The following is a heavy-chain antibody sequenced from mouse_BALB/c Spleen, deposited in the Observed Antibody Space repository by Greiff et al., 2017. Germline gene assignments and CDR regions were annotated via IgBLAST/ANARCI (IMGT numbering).Heavy chain of an antibody. J-gene: IGHJ2*01. CDR1: GYTFTDYA. V-gene: IGHV1-67*01. Sequence: QVQLQQSGPELVRPGESVKISCKGSGYTFTDYAMHWVKQSHAKSLEWIGVISIYYDNTNYNQKFKGKATMTVDKSSSTAYMELARLTSEDSAIYYCARSSPYGNYPYYFDYWGQGTTLTVSS. CDR3: ARSSPYGNYPYYFDY. D-gene: IGHD2-1*01. CDR2: ISIYYDNT.